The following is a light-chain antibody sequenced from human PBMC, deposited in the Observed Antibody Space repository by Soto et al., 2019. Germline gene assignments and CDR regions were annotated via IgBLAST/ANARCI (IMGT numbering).Light chain of an antibody. J-gene: IGLJ2*01. CDR3: QSYDGSLPTSI. CDR1: SSNLGAGYD. CDR2: GNN. Sequence: QSVLTQPPSVSGTPGQRVSISCTGTSSNLGAGYDVHWYQQLPGAAPRLLIFGNNVRPSGVPDRFSGSKSGTSASLAITGLQAEDEAIYHCQSYDGSLPTSIFGAGTKLTVL. V-gene: IGLV1-40*01.